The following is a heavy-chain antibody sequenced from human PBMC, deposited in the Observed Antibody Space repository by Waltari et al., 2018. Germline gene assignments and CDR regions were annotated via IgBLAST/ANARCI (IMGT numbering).Heavy chain of an antibody. Sequence: EVQLVESGGGLVQPGGSLRLSCAASGFTFSSNWMRWFRQAPGKGLEWVANIKQDGSEKYYVDSVKGRFTISRDNAKNSLYLQMNSLRAEDTAVYYCARDPGETTPFDYWGQGTLVTVSS. CDR2: IKQDGSEK. J-gene: IGHJ4*02. V-gene: IGHV3-7*03. CDR3: ARDPGETTPFDY. D-gene: IGHD2-15*01. CDR1: GFTFSSNW.